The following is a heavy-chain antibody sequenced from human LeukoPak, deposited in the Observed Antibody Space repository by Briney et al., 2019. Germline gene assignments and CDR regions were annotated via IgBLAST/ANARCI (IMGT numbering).Heavy chain of an antibody. Sequence: SETLSLTCTVSGGSISSGGYYWSWIRQPPGKGLEWIGYIYHSGSTYYNPSLKSRVTISVDRSKNQFSLKLSSVTAADTAVYYCARVGCSSTSWGCDYYYGMDVWGQGTTVTVSS. J-gene: IGHJ6*02. CDR3: ARVGCSSTSWGCDYYYGMDV. CDR1: GGSISSGGYY. V-gene: IGHV4-30-2*01. CDR2: IYHSGST. D-gene: IGHD2-2*01.